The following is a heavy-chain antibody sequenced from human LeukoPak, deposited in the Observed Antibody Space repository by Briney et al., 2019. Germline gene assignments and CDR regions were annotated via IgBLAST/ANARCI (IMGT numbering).Heavy chain of an antibody. Sequence: TSETLSLTCTVSGGSIDTHYWNWIRQPPGKGLEWIGYVFHTGSTNYNPSLKSRVTISVDTSKNQFSLKLSSVTAADTAVYYCARDRGSQPFIDYWGQGTLVTVSS. CDR3: ARDRGSQPFIDY. V-gene: IGHV4-59*11. D-gene: IGHD1-26*01. CDR2: VFHTGST. CDR1: GGSIDTHY. J-gene: IGHJ4*02.